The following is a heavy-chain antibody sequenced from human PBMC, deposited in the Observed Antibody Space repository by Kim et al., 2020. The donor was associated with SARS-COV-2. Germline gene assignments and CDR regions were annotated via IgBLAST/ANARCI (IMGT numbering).Heavy chain of an antibody. V-gene: IGHV1-18*01. Sequence: AQKLQGRVTMTTDTSTSTAYMELRSLRSDDTAVYYCARDLTMVRADGFDPWGQGTLVTVSS. CDR3: ARDLTMVRADGFDP. D-gene: IGHD3-10*01. J-gene: IGHJ5*02.